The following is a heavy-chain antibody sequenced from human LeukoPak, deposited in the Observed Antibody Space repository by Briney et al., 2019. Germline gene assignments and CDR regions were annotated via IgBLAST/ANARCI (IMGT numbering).Heavy chain of an antibody. CDR3: ATHLGQQLVLGAFDI. CDR1: GFTFSSYA. CDR2: ISNSGDST. V-gene: IGHV3-23*01. Sequence: GGSLRLSCAAAGFTFSSYAMSWVRQAPGKGLEWVSCISNSGDSTYYADSVKGRFTISRDNSKNTLYLQMNSLRAEDTAVYYCATHLGQQLVLGAFDIWGQGTVVTVSS. J-gene: IGHJ3*02. D-gene: IGHD6-13*01.